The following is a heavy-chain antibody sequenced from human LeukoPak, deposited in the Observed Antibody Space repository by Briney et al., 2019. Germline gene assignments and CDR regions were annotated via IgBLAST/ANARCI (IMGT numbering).Heavy chain of an antibody. D-gene: IGHD3-22*01. V-gene: IGHV7-4-1*02. J-gene: IGHJ4*02. CDR2: INTNTGNP. CDR1: GYTFTSYA. CDR3: ARESGYYYDSSGPDPGAY. Sequence: ASVTVSCKASGYTFTSYAMNWVRQAPGQGLEWMGWINTNTGNPTYAQGFTGRFVFSLDTSVSTAYLQISSLKAEDTAVYYCARESGYYYDSSGPDPGAYWGQGTLVTVSS.